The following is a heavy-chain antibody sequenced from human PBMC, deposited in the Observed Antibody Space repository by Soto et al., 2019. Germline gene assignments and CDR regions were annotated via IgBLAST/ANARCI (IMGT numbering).Heavy chain of an antibody. V-gene: IGHV1-8*01. Sequence: QAQLVQSGAEVKKPGASVKVSCKASGYTFTGYDIKWVRQATGQGLEWMGWMNPNSGNTGYAQNFQGRVTMTRDNSITTAYMELTSLRDDDSAVYYCAGEKVGTTGIDFWGQGTLVTVSS. CDR3: AGEKVGTTGIDF. CDR1: GYTFTGYD. D-gene: IGHD1-26*01. J-gene: IGHJ4*02. CDR2: MNPNSGNT.